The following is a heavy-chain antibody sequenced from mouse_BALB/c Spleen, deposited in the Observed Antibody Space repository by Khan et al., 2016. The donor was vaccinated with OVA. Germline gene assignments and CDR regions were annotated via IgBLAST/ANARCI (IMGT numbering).Heavy chain of an antibody. J-gene: IGHJ4*01. CDR1: GYTFTTDG. D-gene: IGHD2-10*01. Sequence: QIQLVQSGPELKKPGETVRISCKASGYTFTTDGMQWVQQMPGKGLKWIGWIDTHLGVPTYAEDFKGRFAFSLETSASTAYLQITNLKNEDTATYFWARGGTSYYGEVGGAMEYWGQGTSVTVSS. CDR2: IDTHLGVP. V-gene: IGHV9-4*02. CDR3: ARGGTSYYGEVGGAMEY.